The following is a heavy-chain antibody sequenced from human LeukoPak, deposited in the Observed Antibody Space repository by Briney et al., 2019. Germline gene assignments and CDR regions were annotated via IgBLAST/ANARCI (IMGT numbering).Heavy chain of an antibody. CDR2: IKSKTDGGTT. Sequence: GGSLRLSCAASGFTFSNAWMSWVRQAPGKGLEWVGRIKSKTDGGTTDYAAPVKGRFTISRDDSKNTLYLQMNSLKTEDTAVYYCTTITWGYGDYVVFGYYYGMDVWGQGTTVTVSS. J-gene: IGHJ6*02. V-gene: IGHV3-15*01. CDR1: GFTFSNAW. D-gene: IGHD4-17*01. CDR3: TTITWGYGDYVVFGYYYGMDV.